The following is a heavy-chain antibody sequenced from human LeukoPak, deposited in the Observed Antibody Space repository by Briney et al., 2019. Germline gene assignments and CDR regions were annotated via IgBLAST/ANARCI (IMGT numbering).Heavy chain of an antibody. V-gene: IGHV3-23*01. Sequence: GGSLRLSCAVSGFTFSSYAMSWVRQAPGKGLEWVSAISGSGGSTYYADSVKGRFTISRDNSKNTLYLQMNSLRAEDTAVYYCATVSGSFTSFDYWGQGTLVTVSS. CDR2: ISGSGGST. CDR1: GFTFSSYA. D-gene: IGHD1-26*01. CDR3: ATVSGSFTSFDY. J-gene: IGHJ4*02.